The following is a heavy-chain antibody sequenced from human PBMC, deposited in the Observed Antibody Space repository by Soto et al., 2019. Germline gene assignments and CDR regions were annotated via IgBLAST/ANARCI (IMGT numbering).Heavy chain of an antibody. J-gene: IGHJ4*02. CDR1: GYTFTGYY. CDR2: INPNSGGT. CDR3: ARAKDIVVVPAAMFHRPRLVV. D-gene: IGHD2-2*01. Sequence: GASVKVSCKASGYTFTGYYMHWVRQAPGQGLEWMGWINPNSGGTNYAQKFQGWVTMTRDTSISTAYMELSRLRSDDTAVYYCARAKDIVVVPAAMFHRPRLVVRGQGSLVTVSS. V-gene: IGHV1-2*04.